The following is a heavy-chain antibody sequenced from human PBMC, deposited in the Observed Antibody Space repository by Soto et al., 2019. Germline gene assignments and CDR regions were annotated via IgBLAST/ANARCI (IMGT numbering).Heavy chain of an antibody. D-gene: IGHD2-15*01. CDR1: RFTFNTYA. CDR2: MSYDGSHK. J-gene: IGHJ6*02. V-gene: IGHV3-30-3*01. Sequence: QVQLVESGGGVVQPGRSLRLSCAASRFTFNTYAMHWVRQAPGKGLEWVAVMSYDGSHKYYADSVKDRFTISRDSSENTLYLQMNSLRAEDTAGYHGAREMVAPSDHYYGLDVWGQGTTVTVSS. CDR3: AREMVAPSDHYYGLDV.